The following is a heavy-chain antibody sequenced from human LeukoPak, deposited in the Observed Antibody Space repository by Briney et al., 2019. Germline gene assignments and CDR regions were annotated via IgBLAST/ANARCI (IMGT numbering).Heavy chain of an antibody. Sequence: SETLSLTCTVSGGSISGYYWSWIRQPPGKGLEWIGYIYHSGSTYYNPSLKSRVTISVDRSKNQFSLKLSSVTAADTAVYYCASSSWELTFDSWGQGTLVTVSS. CDR2: IYHSGST. CDR1: GGSISGYY. D-gene: IGHD1-26*01. J-gene: IGHJ4*02. V-gene: IGHV4-30-2*01. CDR3: ASSSWELTFDS.